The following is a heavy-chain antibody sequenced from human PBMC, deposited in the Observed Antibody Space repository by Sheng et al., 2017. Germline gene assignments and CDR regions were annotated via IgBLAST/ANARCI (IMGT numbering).Heavy chain of an antibody. CDR3: ARESVEQLVFDY. J-gene: IGHJ4*02. CDR1: GFTFSSYG. D-gene: IGHD6-13*01. CDR2: IWYDGSNK. Sequence: QVQLVESGGGVVQPGRSLRLSCAASGFTFSSYGMHWVRQAPGKGLEWVAVIWYDGSNKYYADSVKGRFTISRDNSKNTLYLQMNSLRAEDTAVYYCARESVEQLVFDYWGQGTLVTVSS. V-gene: IGHV3-33*01.